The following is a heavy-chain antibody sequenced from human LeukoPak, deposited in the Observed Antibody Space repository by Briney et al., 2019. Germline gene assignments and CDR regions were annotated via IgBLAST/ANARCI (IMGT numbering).Heavy chain of an antibody. D-gene: IGHD3-9*01. V-gene: IGHV3-48*03. CDR3: ARGFDGNFDY. J-gene: IGHJ4*02. CDR2: ISSSGGTI. Sequence: GGSLRLSCAASGFIFSNYEMNWVRQAPGKGLEWVSYISSSGGTIYYADSVKGRFTISRDNAKNSLYLQMNSLRAEDTALYYCARGFDGNFDYWGQGTLVTVSP. CDR1: GFIFSNYE.